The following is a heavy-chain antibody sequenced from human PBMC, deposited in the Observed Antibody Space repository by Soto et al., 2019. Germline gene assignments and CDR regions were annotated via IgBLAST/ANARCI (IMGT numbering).Heavy chain of an antibody. J-gene: IGHJ5*02. CDR2: INPSGGST. Sequence: ASVKVSCKASGYTFTSYYMHWVRQAPGQGLEWMGIINPSGGSTSYAQKFQGRVTMTRDTSTSTVYMELSSMRSEETAGYYCARVVQLLSGFDPWGQGTLVTVSS. V-gene: IGHV1-46*03. CDR1: GYTFTSYY. CDR3: ARVVQLLSGFDP. D-gene: IGHD2-2*01.